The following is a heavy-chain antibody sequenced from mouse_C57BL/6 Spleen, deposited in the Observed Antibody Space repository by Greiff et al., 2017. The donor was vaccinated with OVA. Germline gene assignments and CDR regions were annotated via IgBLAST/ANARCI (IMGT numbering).Heavy chain of an antibody. CDR2: LYPGSGNT. V-gene: IGHV1-66*01. Sequence: VQLQESGPELVKPGASVKISCKASGYSFTSYYIHWVKQRPGQGLEWIGWLYPGSGNTKYNEKFKGKATLTADTSSSTAYMQLSSLTSEDSAVYYCARFRDSSGPLDYWGQGTTLTVSS. J-gene: IGHJ2*01. CDR3: ARFRDSSGPLDY. D-gene: IGHD3-2*02. CDR1: GYSFTSYY.